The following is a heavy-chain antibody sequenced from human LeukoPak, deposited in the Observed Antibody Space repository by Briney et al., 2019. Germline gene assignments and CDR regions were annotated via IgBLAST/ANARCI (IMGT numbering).Heavy chain of an antibody. Sequence: PSETLSLTCTVSGGSISSSSYYWGWIRQPPGKGLEWIGSIYYSGSTYYNPSLKSRVTISVDTSKSQFSLKLSSVTAADTAVYYCARVLRYFDWLQNWFDPWGQGTLVTVSS. J-gene: IGHJ5*02. CDR2: IYYSGST. CDR3: ARVLRYFDWLQNWFDP. V-gene: IGHV4-39*07. D-gene: IGHD3-9*01. CDR1: GGSISSSSYY.